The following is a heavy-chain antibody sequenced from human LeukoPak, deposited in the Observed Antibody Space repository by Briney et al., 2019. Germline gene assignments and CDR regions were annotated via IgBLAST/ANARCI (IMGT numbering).Heavy chain of an antibody. CDR3: ARGDDILTGYSRTIDY. D-gene: IGHD3-9*01. CDR1: GFTFSSYG. CDR2: IWYDGSNK. J-gene: IGHJ4*02. V-gene: IGHV3-33*01. Sequence: GGSLRLSCAASGFTFSSYGMHWVRQAPGKGLEWVAVIWYDGSNKYCADSVKGRFTISRDNSKNTLYLQMNSLRAEDTAVYYCARGDDILTGYSRTIDYWGQGTLVTVSS.